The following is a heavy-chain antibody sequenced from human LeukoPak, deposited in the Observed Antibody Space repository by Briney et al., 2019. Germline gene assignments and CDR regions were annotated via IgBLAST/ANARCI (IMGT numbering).Heavy chain of an antibody. CDR3: ARGSGFWRGFDY. D-gene: IGHD3-3*01. V-gene: IGHV4-34*01. CDR2: INHSGST. Sequence: SETLSLTCAVCGGSFSGYYWSWIRQPPGKGLEWIGEINHSGSTNYNPSLKSRVTISVDTSKNQFSLKLSSVTAADTAVYYCARGSGFWRGFDYWGQGTLVTVSS. J-gene: IGHJ4*02. CDR1: GGSFSGYY.